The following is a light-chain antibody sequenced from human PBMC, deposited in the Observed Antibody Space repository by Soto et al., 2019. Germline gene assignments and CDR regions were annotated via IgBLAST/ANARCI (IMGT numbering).Light chain of an antibody. CDR3: QKYNSAPNT. Sequence: DVQMTQSPSSLSASVGDRVTITCRASRDISSSLAWYQQKPGKVPKLLICAASTLHAGVQSRFSGSGSGTFFTLTINSLQPEDVATYYCQKYNSAPNTFGRGTRLEIK. CDR1: RDISSS. V-gene: IGKV1-27*01. J-gene: IGKJ2*01. CDR2: AAS.